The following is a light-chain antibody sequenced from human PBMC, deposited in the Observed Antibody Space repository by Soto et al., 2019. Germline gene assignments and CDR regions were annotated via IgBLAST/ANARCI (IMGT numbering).Light chain of an antibody. CDR3: SSYTITSNYV. Sequence: QSALSHPASVSWSPGHSITISCTGTSSDVGGYNYVSWYQQHPGKAPKLMIYEVSDRPSGVSNRFSGSKSGNTASLTISGLQAEEEADYYCSSYTITSNYVFGTGTKVTVL. CDR1: SSDVGGYNY. J-gene: IGLJ1*01. CDR2: EVS. V-gene: IGLV2-14*01.